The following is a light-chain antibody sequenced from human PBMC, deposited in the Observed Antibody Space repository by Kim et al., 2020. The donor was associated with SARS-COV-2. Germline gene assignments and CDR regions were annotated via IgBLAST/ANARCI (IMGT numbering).Light chain of an antibody. CDR1: QCIHNY. J-gene: IGKJ3*01. CDR3: LRYHSAPFT. CDR2: AAS. Sequence: ASVGDRVTITCRTSQCIHNYLAWYQQRPGKVPKLLIFAASALQSGVPSRFSGSGSGTDFTLTISSLQPEDVATYYCLRYHSAPFTFGPGTKVDIK. V-gene: IGKV1-27*01.